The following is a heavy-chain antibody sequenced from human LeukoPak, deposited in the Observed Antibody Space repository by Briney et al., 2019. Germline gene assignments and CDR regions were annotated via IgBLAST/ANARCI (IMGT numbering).Heavy chain of an antibody. CDR1: GGTFISYA. CDR3: ARDHGPSSGYFDY. J-gene: IGHJ4*02. D-gene: IGHD3-22*01. V-gene: IGHV1-69*04. CDR2: IIPILGIA. Sequence: SVKVSCKASGGTFISYAISWVRQAPGQGLEWMGRIIPILGIANYAQKFQGRVTITADKSTSTAYMELSSLRSEDTAVYYCARDHGPSSGYFDYWGQGTLVTVSS.